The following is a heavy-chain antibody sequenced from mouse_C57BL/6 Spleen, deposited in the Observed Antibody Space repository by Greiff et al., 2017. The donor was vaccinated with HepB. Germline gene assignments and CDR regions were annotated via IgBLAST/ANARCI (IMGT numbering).Heavy chain of an antibody. Sequence: QVQLQQSGPELVKPGASVKISCKASGYAFSSSWMNWVKQRPGKGLEWIGRIYPGDGDTNYNGKFKGKATLTADKSSSTAYMQRSSLTSEDSAVYFCARDYGSSPYYFDYWGQGTTLTVSS. CDR2: IYPGDGDT. D-gene: IGHD1-1*01. V-gene: IGHV1-82*01. J-gene: IGHJ2*01. CDR3: ARDYGSSPYYFDY. CDR1: GYAFSSSW.